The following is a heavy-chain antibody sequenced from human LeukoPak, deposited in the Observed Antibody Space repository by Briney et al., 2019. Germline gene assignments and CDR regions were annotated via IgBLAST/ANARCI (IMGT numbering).Heavy chain of an antibody. V-gene: IGHV3-66*01. CDR1: GFTFDDYG. Sequence: PGGSLRLSCAASGFTFDDYGMSWVRQAPGKGLEWVSVIYSGGGTYYADSVKGRFTISRDNSKNTLYLQMNSLRAEDTAVYYCARGLPPNYYYYMDVWGKGTTVTISS. CDR3: ARGLPPNYYYYMDV. J-gene: IGHJ6*03. CDR2: IYSGGGT.